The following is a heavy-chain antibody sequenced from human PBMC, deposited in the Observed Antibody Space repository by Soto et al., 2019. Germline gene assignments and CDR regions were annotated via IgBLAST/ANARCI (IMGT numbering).Heavy chain of an antibody. D-gene: IGHD3-22*01. CDR3: AKLLDSSGYYYVYYYGMDV. CDR1: GFTFNSYG. V-gene: IGHV3-23*01. Sequence: GGSLSLSCAASGFTFNSYGIHWVRQAPGKGLEWVSAISGSGGSTYYADSVKGRFTISRDNSKNTLYLQMNSLRAEDTAVYYYAKLLDSSGYYYVYYYGMDVWGQGTTVTVSS. CDR2: ISGSGGST. J-gene: IGHJ6*02.